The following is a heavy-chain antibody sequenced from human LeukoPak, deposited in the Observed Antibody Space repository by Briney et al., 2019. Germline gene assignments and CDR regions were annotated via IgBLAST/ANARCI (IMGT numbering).Heavy chain of an antibody. Sequence: GGSLRLSCAASGFTFSSYGMHWVRQAPGKGLEWVAVIWYGGSNKYYADSVKGRFTISRDNSKNTLYLQMNSLRAEDTAVYYCAKDPGGSYYGGFDYWGQGTLVTVSS. CDR2: IWYGGSNK. CDR1: GFTFSSYG. V-gene: IGHV3-30*02. CDR3: AKDPGGSYYGGFDY. J-gene: IGHJ4*02. D-gene: IGHD1-26*01.